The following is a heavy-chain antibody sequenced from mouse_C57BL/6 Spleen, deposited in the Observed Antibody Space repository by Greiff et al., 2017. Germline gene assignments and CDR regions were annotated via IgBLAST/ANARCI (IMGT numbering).Heavy chain of an antibody. CDR3: ARPYSNFPWFAC. V-gene: IGHV1-55*01. CDR1: GYTFTSYW. CDR2: IYPGSGST. D-gene: IGHD2-5*01. J-gene: IGHJ3*01. Sequence: QVQLKQPGAELVKPGASVKMSCKASGYTFTSYWITWVKQRPGQGLEWIGDIYPGSGSTNYNEKFKSKATLTVDTSSSTAYMQLISLTSENSAVYYSARPYSNFPWFACWGQGTLDTVSA.